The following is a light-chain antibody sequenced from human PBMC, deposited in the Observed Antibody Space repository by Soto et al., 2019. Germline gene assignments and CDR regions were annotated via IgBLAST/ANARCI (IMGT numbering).Light chain of an antibody. J-gene: IGKJ1*01. Sequence: EIVLTQSPGTLSLSPGERATLSCRTSQSVSISYLAWYQQKPGQAPRLLIYSTSTRAAGIPDRFTGRGSGTHFTLAISRLEREDFAVYYCHQFGDSPQTFGQGTKVDI. V-gene: IGKV3-20*01. CDR1: QSVSISY. CDR2: STS. CDR3: HQFGDSPQT.